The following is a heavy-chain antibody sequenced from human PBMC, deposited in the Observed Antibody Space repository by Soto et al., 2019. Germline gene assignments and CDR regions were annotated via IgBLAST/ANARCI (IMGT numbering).Heavy chain of an antibody. CDR2: ISGSGGST. Sequence: GGSLRLSCAASGFTFSSYAMSWVRQAPGKGLEWVSAISGSGGSTYYADSVKGRFTISRDNSKNTLYLQMNSLRAEDTAVYYCAISPRSSGWYGYDYWGQGTLVTVS. J-gene: IGHJ4*02. CDR1: GFTFSSYA. D-gene: IGHD6-19*01. V-gene: IGHV3-23*01. CDR3: AISPRSSGWYGYDY.